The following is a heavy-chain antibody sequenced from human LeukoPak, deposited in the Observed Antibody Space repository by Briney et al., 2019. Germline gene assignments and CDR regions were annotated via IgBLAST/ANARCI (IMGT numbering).Heavy chain of an antibody. CDR1: GYTFTNYG. CDR2: IIPILGIA. Sequence: SVKVSCKASGYTFTNYGISWVRQALGQGLEWMGRIIPILGIANYAQKFQGRVTITADKSTSTAYMELSSLRSEDTAVYYCARDRSSDITTDYYDSSGYQRGGFDYWGQGTLVTVSS. V-gene: IGHV1-69*04. CDR3: ARDRSSDITTDYYDSSGYQRGGFDY. J-gene: IGHJ4*02. D-gene: IGHD3-22*01.